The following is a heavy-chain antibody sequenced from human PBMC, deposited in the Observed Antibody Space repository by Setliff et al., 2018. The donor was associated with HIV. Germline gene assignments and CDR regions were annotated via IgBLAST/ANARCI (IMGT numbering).Heavy chain of an antibody. D-gene: IGHD4-17*01. CDR2: IFPGDSDT. V-gene: IGHV5-51*01. J-gene: IGHJ6*03. Sequence: PGESLTLSCQGSGFNFNTDWIVWVRQIPGKGLEWMGSIFPGDSDTRYSPSFEDQVTISVDKSISTAYLQWRSLKTSDTAFYYCASLRGDYVGQYYYYMDIWGKGTTVTVSS. CDR1: GFNFNTDW. CDR3: ASLRGDYVGQYYYYMDI.